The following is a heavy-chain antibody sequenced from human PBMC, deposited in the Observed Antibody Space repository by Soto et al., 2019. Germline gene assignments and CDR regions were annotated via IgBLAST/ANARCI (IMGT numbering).Heavy chain of an antibody. CDR1: GGSISSYY. J-gene: IGHJ4*02. CDR2: IYYSGST. CDR3: AREIATTGLYYFDY. V-gene: IGHV4-59*01. D-gene: IGHD6-13*01. Sequence: SETLSLTCTVSGGSISSYYWSWIRQPPGKGLEWIGYIYYSGSTNYNPSLKSRVTISVDTSKNQFSLKLSSVTAADTAVYYCAREIATTGLYYFDYWGQGTLVTVSS.